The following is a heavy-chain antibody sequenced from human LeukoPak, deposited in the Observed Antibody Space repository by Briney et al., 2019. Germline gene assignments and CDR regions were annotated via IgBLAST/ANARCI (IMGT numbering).Heavy chain of an antibody. J-gene: IGHJ6*02. V-gene: IGHV3-23*01. Sequence: GGSLRLSCAASGFTFSSYAMSWVPQAPGKGLEWVSAISGSGGSTYYADSVKGRFTISRDNSKNTLYLQMNSPRAEDTAVYYCAKDGSYGSGSYYRPSYYYYYGMDVWGQGTTVTVSS. CDR3: AKDGSYGSGSYYRPSYYYYYGMDV. D-gene: IGHD3-10*01. CDR2: ISGSGGST. CDR1: GFTFSSYA.